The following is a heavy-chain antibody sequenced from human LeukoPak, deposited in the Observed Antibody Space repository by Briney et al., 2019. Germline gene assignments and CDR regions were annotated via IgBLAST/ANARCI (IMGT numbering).Heavy chain of an antibody. J-gene: IGHJ5*02. V-gene: IGHV4-34*01. D-gene: IGHD1-26*01. CDR2: INHSGSA. Sequence: SETLSLTCAVYGGSFSNYYWCWIRQPPGKGLEWIGEINHSGSANYNPSLKSHFTISVDTSKNQFSLELGSVTAADTAVYYCAREGSYLNWFDPWGQGTLVTVSS. CDR3: AREGSYLNWFDP. CDR1: GGSFSNYY.